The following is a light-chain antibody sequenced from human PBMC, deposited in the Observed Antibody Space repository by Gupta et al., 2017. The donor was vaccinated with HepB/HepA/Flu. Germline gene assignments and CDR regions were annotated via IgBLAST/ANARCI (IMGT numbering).Light chain of an antibody. J-gene: IGKJ2*01. Sequence: DIVMTQSPDFLAVSLGERAAINCRSSQSVLYSSNNKNYLAWYQQKPGQPPKLLIYWASTRESGAPDRFSGSGSGTDFTLTISSLQAEDVAVYYCQQYYSTPYTFGQGTKLEIK. CDR2: WAS. CDR3: QQYYSTPYT. CDR1: QSVLYSSNNKNY. V-gene: IGKV4-1*01.